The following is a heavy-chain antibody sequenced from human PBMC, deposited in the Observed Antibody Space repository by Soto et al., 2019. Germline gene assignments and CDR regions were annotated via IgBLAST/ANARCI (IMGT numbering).Heavy chain of an antibody. J-gene: IGHJ6*04. CDR2: IIPIFGTA. CDR3: ARPPNESSRYYYGMDV. Sequence: QVQLVQSGAEVKKPGSSVKVSCKASGGTFSSYAISWVRQAPGQGLEWMGGIIPIFGTANYAQTFQGRVTITADESASAAYMQLSSLTSEDTAVYYCARPPNESSRYYYGMDVWGEGTTVTFSS. CDR1: GGTFSSYA. D-gene: IGHD2-8*01. V-gene: IGHV1-69*12.